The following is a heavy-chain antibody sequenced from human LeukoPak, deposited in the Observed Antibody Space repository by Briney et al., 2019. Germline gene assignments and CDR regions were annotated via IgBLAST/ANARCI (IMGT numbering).Heavy chain of an antibody. Sequence: ASVKVSCKASGGTFISYAISWVRQAPGQGLEWTGWVSAYNGNTNYAQKLQGRVTMTTDTSTSTAYMELRSLRSDDTAVYYCAREVDYGDYEDYYYYMDVWGKGTTVTISS. V-gene: IGHV1-18*01. CDR3: AREVDYGDYEDYYYYMDV. J-gene: IGHJ6*03. CDR1: GGTFISYA. CDR2: VSAYNGNT. D-gene: IGHD4-17*01.